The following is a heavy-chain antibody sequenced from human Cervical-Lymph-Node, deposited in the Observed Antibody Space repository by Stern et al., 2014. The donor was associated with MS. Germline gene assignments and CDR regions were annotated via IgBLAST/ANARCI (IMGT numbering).Heavy chain of an antibody. Sequence: QVQLLESGGGVVQPGRSLRLSCAASGFIFRNSGMHWVRQAPGKGLEWVAVVWQDGSNKYYADSVKGRFTISRDNSNNMVDLQMNSLRAEDTAVYYCARGTIVAQVLPLDYWGQGTLVTVSS. J-gene: IGHJ4*02. CDR2: VWQDGSNK. CDR3: ARGTIVAQVLPLDY. D-gene: IGHD6-6*01. CDR1: GFIFRNSG. V-gene: IGHV3-33*01.